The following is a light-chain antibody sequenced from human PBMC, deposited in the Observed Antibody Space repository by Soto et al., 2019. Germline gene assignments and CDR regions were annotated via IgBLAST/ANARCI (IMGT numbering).Light chain of an antibody. Sequence: EIVLTQSPGTLSLSPGGRATLSCRASQSVSSSYLAWYQQKPGQAPRLLIYGASTRATGIPARFSGSGSGTDFTLTISSLEPEDFAVYYCQHRRIWPVSFGQGTRLEIK. CDR3: QHRRIWPVS. J-gene: IGKJ5*01. CDR1: QSVSSSY. V-gene: IGKV3D-20*02. CDR2: GAS.